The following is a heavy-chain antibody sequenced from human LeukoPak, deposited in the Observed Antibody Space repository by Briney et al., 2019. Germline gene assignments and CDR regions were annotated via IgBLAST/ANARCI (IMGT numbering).Heavy chain of an antibody. J-gene: IGHJ4*02. CDR2: IYYSGST. CDR3: ARHRDYDYIWGSYRPPRD. V-gene: IGHV4-39*01. CDR1: GGSISSSSYY. D-gene: IGHD3-16*02. Sequence: SETLSLTCTVSGGSISSSSYYWGWIRQPPGQGLEGIVSIYYSGSTYYNPSLKSRVTISVDTSKNQFSLKLGSVTAADTAVYYCARHRDYDYIWGSYRPPRDWGQGTLVTVSS.